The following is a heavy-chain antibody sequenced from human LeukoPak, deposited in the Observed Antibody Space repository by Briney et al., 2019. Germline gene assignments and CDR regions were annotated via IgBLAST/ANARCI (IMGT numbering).Heavy chain of an antibody. CDR1: GYTFTGYY. CDR2: INPNSGGT. CDR3: AREAGRWLQHGGFFGY. D-gene: IGHD5-24*01. J-gene: IGHJ4*02. Sequence: ASVKVSCKASGYTFTGYYMHWVRQAPGQGLEWMGWINPNSGGTNYAQKFQGRVTMTRDTSISTAYMELSRLRSDDTAVYYCAREAGRWLQHGGFFGYWGQGTLVTVSS. V-gene: IGHV1-2*02.